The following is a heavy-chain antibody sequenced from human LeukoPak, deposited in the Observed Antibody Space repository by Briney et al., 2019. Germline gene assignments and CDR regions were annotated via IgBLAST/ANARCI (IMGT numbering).Heavy chain of an antibody. D-gene: IGHD6-13*01. Sequence: GGSLRLSCAASGFTFSNAWMSWVRQAPGKGLEWVGRIKSKTDGETTYYAAPVKGRFTISKDDSKNTLYLQMNSLKTEDTAVYYCTTDSHSSTYSTDYWGQGTLVTVSS. V-gene: IGHV3-15*01. CDR1: GFTFSNAW. CDR2: IKSKTDGETT. CDR3: TTDSHSSTYSTDY. J-gene: IGHJ4*02.